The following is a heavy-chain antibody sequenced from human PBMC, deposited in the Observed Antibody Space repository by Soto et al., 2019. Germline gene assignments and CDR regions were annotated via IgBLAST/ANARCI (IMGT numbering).Heavy chain of an antibody. CDR1: GGSISSGDYY. Sequence: QVQLQESGPGLVKPSQTLSLACTVSGGSISSGDYYWSWIRQPPGKGLEWIGYIYYSGSTYYNPSLRSRLTISVGTSKNQFSLRLSSVTAADTAVFYCARYSSTYGMDVWGQGTTVTVSS. V-gene: IGHV4-30-4*01. D-gene: IGHD1-26*01. J-gene: IGHJ6*02. CDR3: ARYSSTYGMDV. CDR2: IYYSGST.